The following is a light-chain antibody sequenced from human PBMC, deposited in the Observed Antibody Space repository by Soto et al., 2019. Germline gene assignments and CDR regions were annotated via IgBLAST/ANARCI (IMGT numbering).Light chain of an antibody. Sequence: QSVLTQPPSASGTPGQRVTISCSGSTSNIGSNYVYWYQQLPGTAPKLLIYSNNQRPSGVPDRFSGSKSGTSASLAISGLRSEDEGDNYCAAWDDSLSGSYVFGTGTTVTV. CDR3: AAWDDSLSGSYV. CDR2: SNN. V-gene: IGLV1-47*02. J-gene: IGLJ1*01. CDR1: TSNIGSNY.